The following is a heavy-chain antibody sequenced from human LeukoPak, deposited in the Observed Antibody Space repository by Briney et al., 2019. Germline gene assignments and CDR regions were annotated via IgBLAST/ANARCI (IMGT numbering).Heavy chain of an antibody. Sequence: SETLSLTCAVYGGSFSGYYWSWIRQPPGKGLEWIGEINHSGSTNYNPSLKSRVTISVDTSKNQFSLKLSPVTAADTAVYYCARALRANYDFWSGYYLDHYFDYWGQGTLVTVSS. CDR2: INHSGST. V-gene: IGHV4-34*01. D-gene: IGHD3-3*01. CDR3: ARALRANYDFWSGYYLDHYFDY. J-gene: IGHJ4*02. CDR1: GGSFSGYY.